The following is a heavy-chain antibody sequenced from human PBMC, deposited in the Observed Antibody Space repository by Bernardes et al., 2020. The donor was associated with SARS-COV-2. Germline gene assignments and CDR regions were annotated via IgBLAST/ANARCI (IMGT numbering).Heavy chain of an antibody. CDR2: ISSSSSYT. CDR3: ARDGSGWSNHNWFDP. D-gene: IGHD6-19*01. Sequence: GSLRLSCAASGFTFSDYYMSWIRQAPGKGLEWVSYISSSSSYTNYADSVKGRFTISRDNAKNSLYLQMNSLRAEDTAVYYCARDGSGWSNHNWFDPWGQGTLVTVSS. J-gene: IGHJ5*02. V-gene: IGHV3-11*06. CDR1: GFTFSDYY.